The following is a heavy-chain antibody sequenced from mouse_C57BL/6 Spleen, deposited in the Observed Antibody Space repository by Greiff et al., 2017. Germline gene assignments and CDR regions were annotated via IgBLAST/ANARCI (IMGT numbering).Heavy chain of an antibody. D-gene: IGHD1-1*01. J-gene: IGHJ4*01. CDR3: ARGRNSYYGSPDYAMDY. V-gene: IGHV2-6*03. Sequence: VQLKESGPGLVAPSQSLSITCTVSGFSLTSYGVHWVRQPPGKGLEWLVVIWSDGSTTYNSALKSRLSISKDNSKGQIFLKMNSLQTDDTAMYYFARGRNSYYGSPDYAMDYWGQGTSVTVSS. CDR2: IWSDGST. CDR1: GFSLTSYG.